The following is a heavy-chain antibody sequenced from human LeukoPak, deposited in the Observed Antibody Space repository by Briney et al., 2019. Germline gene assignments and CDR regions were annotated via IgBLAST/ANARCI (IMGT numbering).Heavy chain of an antibody. D-gene: IGHD2-2*01. CDR1: GGSISSGSYY. CDR2: IYYSGST. V-gene: IGHV4-61*01. Sequence: PSETLSLTCTVSGGSISSGSYYWSWIRQPPGKGLEWIGYIYYSGSTNYNPSLKSRVTISVDTSKNQFSLKLSSVTAADTAVYYCARDCSSTSCYDAFDIWGQGTMVTVSS. J-gene: IGHJ3*02. CDR3: ARDCSSTSCYDAFDI.